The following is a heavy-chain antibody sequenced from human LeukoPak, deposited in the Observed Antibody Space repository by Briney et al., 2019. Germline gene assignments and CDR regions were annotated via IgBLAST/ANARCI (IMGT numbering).Heavy chain of an antibody. CDR2: ISAYNGNT. D-gene: IGHD6-13*01. CDR1: GYTFTSYG. CDR3: ARTPVRQQLVPDWFDP. V-gene: IGHV1-18*01. Sequence: ASVKVSCKASGYTFTSYGISWVRQAAGQGLEWMGWISAYNGNTNYAQKLQGRVTMTTDTSTSTAYMELRSLRSDDTAVYYCARTPVRQQLVPDWFDPWGQGTLVTVSS. J-gene: IGHJ5*02.